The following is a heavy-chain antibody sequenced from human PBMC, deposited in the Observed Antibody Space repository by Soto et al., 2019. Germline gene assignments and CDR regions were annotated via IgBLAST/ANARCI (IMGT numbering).Heavy chain of an antibody. CDR1: GGTFSSYA. CDR3: ARGGYYASESFYHEEDAFDI. V-gene: IGHV1-69*13. J-gene: IGHJ3*02. D-gene: IGHD3-10*01. Sequence: SVKVSCKASGGTFSSYAISWVRQAPGQGLEWMGGIIPIFGTANYAQKFQGRVTITADESTSTAYMELNSLRAEDTAVYYCARGGYYASESFYHEEDAFDIWGRGTMVTVSS. CDR2: IIPIFGTA.